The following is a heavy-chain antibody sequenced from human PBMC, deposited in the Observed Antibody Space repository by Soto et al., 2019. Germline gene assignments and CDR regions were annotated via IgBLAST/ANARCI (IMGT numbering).Heavy chain of an antibody. D-gene: IGHD3-10*01. J-gene: IGHJ6*04. CDR3: ASCGKLGGGLDV. CDR1: GGTFNRET. CDR2: IIPVLDLA. V-gene: IGHV1-69*02. Sequence: QAQLVQSGAEVKKPGSSVKVSCKASGGTFNRETFSWVRQAPGQGLQWMGRIIPVLDLADYAQKFEGRVTLNADTSTPSLYLDLSGLGSDDTAVYNSASCGKLGGGLDVWGKGTAVIVSS.